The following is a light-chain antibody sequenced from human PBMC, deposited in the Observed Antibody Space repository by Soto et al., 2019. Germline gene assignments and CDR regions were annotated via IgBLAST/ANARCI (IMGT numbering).Light chain of an antibody. CDR3: CLYTSDNAYV. J-gene: IGLJ1*01. CDR2: EVS. V-gene: IGLV2-18*01. CDR1: STDFVSYNR. Sequence: QSALTQPPSVSGSPGQSVTISCTGTSTDFVSYNRVSWYQQPPGTAPKLMIYEVSKRPSGVPDRFSGSKSGNTASLTISGLQAADEADYYCCLYTSDNAYVFGTGTKVTVL.